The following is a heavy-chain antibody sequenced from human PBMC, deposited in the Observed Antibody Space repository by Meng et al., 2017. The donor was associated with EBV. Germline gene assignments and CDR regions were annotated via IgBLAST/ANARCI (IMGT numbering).Heavy chain of an antibody. Sequence: QVQLVQSGAEVKKPXXSVKVXCKASGYTFTSYAMHWVRQAPGQRLEWMGWINAGNGNTKYSQKFQGRVTITRDTSASTAYMELSSLRSEDTAVYYCARGPDYYSNYYYFDHWGQGPLVTVSS. CDR2: INAGNGNT. CDR1: GYTFTSYA. CDR3: ARGPDYYSNYYYFDH. V-gene: IGHV1-3*01. J-gene: IGHJ4*02. D-gene: IGHD4-11*01.